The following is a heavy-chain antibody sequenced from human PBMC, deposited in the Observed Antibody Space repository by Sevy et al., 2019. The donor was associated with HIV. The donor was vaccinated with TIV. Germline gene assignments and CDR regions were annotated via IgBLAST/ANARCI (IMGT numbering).Heavy chain of an antibody. V-gene: IGHV1-24*01. J-gene: IGHJ4*02. CDR2: FDPEDGER. CDR1: GYTLTQLS. D-gene: IGHD2-15*01. CDR3: ATTREYYQGKSGYFDY. Sequence: ASVKVSCKVSGYTLTQLSMHWVRQAPGKGLEWMGGFDPEDGERIYAQKFQGRITMTEDTSTDPAYMDLSSLKSDDTAVYYCATTREYYQGKSGYFDYWGQGALVTVSS.